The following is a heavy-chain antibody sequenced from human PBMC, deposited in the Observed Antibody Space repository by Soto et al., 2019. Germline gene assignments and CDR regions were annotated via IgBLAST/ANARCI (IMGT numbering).Heavy chain of an antibody. CDR2: IYYSGST. Sequence: TLSLTCTVSGGSISSGGYYWSWIRQHPGKGLEWIGYIYYSGSTYYNPSLKSRVTISVDTSKNQFSLKLSSVTAADTAVYYCARVGYDILTGYYTLDYWGQGTLVTAPQ. J-gene: IGHJ4*02. CDR1: GGSISSGGYY. CDR3: ARVGYDILTGYYTLDY. D-gene: IGHD3-9*01. V-gene: IGHV4-31*03.